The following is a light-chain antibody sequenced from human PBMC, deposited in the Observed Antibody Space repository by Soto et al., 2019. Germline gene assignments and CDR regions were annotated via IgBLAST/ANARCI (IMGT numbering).Light chain of an antibody. CDR1: QGISGN. V-gene: IGKV1-9*01. J-gene: IGKJ1*01. Sequence: DIQLTQSPSFLSASVGDRVTITCRASQGISGNLAWYQQKPGKAPKLLIYAASTLQSGVPSSFSGSGSGTEFTLTISSLQPEDFATYYCQHLNGYPRTFGQGTKVDIK. CDR3: QHLNGYPRT. CDR2: AAS.